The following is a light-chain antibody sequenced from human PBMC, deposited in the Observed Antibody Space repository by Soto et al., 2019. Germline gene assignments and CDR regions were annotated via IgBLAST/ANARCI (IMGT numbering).Light chain of an antibody. CDR2: AAS. CDR3: QQSNKTPRK. V-gene: IGKV1-39*01. J-gene: IGKJ1*01. CDR1: QTINNN. Sequence: DIQMTQSPSSLSASVGDRVTITCRASQTINNNLNWYQQKPGKAPKLLIYAASSLHSGVPSRFSGSASGTDFTLTITSLQPEDLAIYFCQQSNKTPRKFGQGTKVEIK.